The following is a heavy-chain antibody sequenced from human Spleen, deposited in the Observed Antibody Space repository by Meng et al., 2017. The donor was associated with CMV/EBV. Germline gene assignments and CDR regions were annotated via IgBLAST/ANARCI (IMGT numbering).Heavy chain of an antibody. Sequence: GESLKISCAASGFTFSNYEMNWVRQAPGKGLEWVSYISSSGSIISYADSVKGRFTISRDNAKNSLYLQMNSLRAEDTAVYYCARVGGIAVAGTWGWGQGTLVTVSS. D-gene: IGHD6-19*01. CDR3: ARVGGIAVAGTWG. CDR2: ISSSGSII. V-gene: IGHV3-48*03. J-gene: IGHJ4*02. CDR1: GFTFSNYE.